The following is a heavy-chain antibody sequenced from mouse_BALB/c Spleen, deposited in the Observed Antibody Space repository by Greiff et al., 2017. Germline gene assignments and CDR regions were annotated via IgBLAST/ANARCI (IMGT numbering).Heavy chain of an antibody. CDR2: INPYNDGT. D-gene: IGHD2-14*01. Sequence: VQLKQSGPELVKPGASVKMSCKASGYTFTSYVMHWVKQKPGQGLEWIGYINPYNDGTKYNEKFKGKATLTSDKSSSTAYMELSSLTSEDSAVYYCARDYRYGGYYAMDYWGQGTSVTVSS. CDR3: ARDYRYGGYYAMDY. CDR1: GYTFTSYV. V-gene: IGHV1-14*01. J-gene: IGHJ4*01.